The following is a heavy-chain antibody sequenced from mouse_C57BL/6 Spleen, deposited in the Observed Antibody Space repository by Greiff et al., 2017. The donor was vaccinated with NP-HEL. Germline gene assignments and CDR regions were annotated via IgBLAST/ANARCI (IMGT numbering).Heavy chain of an antibody. D-gene: IGHD1-1*01. CDR2: INPGSGGT. CDR3: ARCNHGSSWGAMDY. V-gene: IGHV1-54*01. CDR1: GYAFTNYL. J-gene: IGHJ4*01. Sequence: QVQLKQSGAELVRPGTSVKVSCKASGYAFTNYLIEWVKQRPGQGLEWIGVINPGSGGTNYNEKFKGKATLTADKSSSTAYMQLSSLTSEDSAVYFCARCNHGSSWGAMDYWGQGTSVTVSS.